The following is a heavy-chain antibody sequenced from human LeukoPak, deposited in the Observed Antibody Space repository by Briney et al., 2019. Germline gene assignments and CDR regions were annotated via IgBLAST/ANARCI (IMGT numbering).Heavy chain of an antibody. Sequence: ASVKVSCKASGYTFTGYYMHWVRQAPGQGREWMGIINPSGGSTSYAQKFQGRVTMTRDTSTSTVYMELSSLRSEDTAVYYCARDMDYYGSGSYYIGVWGQGTLVTVSS. V-gene: IGHV1-46*01. CDR1: GYTFTGYY. CDR3: ARDMDYYGSGSYYIGV. D-gene: IGHD3-10*01. CDR2: INPSGGST. J-gene: IGHJ4*02.